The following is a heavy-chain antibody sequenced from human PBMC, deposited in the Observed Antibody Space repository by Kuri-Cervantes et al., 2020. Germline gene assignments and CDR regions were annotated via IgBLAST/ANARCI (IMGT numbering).Heavy chain of an antibody. CDR3: ARGTAPDY. CDR1: GGSISSYY. V-gene: IGHV4-59*01. Sequence: SETLSLTCTVSGGSISSYYWSWIRQPPGKGLEWIGYIYYSGCTNYNPSLKSRVTISVDTSKNQFSLKLSSVTAADTAVYYCARGTAPDYWGQGTLVTVSS. CDR2: IYYSGCT. D-gene: IGHD1-1*01. J-gene: IGHJ4*02.